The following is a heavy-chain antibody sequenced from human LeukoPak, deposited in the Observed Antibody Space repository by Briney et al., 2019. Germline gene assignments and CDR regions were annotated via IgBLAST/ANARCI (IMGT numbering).Heavy chain of an antibody. CDR3: AKTLAVYCSGGSCYLAY. D-gene: IGHD2-15*01. J-gene: IGHJ4*02. CDR2: IYYSGST. V-gene: IGHV4-59*01. CDR1: GGSISSYY. Sequence: ASETLSLTCTVSGGSISSYYWSWIRQPPGKGLEWIGYIYYSGSTNYNPSLKSRVTISVDTSKNQFSLKLSSVTAADKAVYYCAKTLAVYCSGGSCYLAYWGQGTLVTVSS.